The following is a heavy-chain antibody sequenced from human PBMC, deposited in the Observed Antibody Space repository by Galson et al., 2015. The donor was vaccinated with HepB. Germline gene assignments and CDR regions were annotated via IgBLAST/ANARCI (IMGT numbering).Heavy chain of an antibody. CDR3: AYGVDV. CDR1: GDSVSSNYAV. J-gene: IGHJ6*02. V-gene: IGHV6-1*01. Sequence: CAISGDSVSSNYAVWNWIRQSPSRGLEWLGRTYYRSKWNYDYAESVKSRITITPDTSKNLVSLQLHSVTPADAAVYYCAYGVDVWGQGTTVTVSS. CDR2: TYYRSKWNY.